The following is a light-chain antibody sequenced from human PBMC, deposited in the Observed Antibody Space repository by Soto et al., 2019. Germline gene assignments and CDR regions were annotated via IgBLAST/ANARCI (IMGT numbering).Light chain of an antibody. CDR1: QSISSY. Sequence: DIQMTQSPSSLSASVGDRVTITCRASQSISSYLNWYQQKPGKAPTLLIYSASSLPSGVPSRFSGSGSGTDFTLIISSLHPEDFATYYCQQSYSNPLTFGGGTRVE. V-gene: IGKV1-39*01. CDR3: QQSYSNPLT. CDR2: SAS. J-gene: IGKJ4*01.